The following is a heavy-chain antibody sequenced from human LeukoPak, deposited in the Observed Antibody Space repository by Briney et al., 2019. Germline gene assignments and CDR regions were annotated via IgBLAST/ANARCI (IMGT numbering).Heavy chain of an antibody. CDR1: EFSVGSNY. V-gene: IGHV3-66*01. Sequence: GGSLRLSCAASEFSVGSNYMTWVRQAPGKGLEWVSLIYSGGSTYYADSVKGRFTISRDNSKNTLYLQMNSLRAEDTAVYYCARLTWFGLDYWGQGTLVTVSS. CDR3: ARLTWFGLDY. CDR2: IYSGGST. D-gene: IGHD3-10*01. J-gene: IGHJ4*02.